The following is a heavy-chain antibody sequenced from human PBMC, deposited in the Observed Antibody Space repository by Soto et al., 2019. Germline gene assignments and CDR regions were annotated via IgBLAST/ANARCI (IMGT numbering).Heavy chain of an antibody. Sequence: SETLSLTCAVYGGSFSGYYWSWIRQPPGKGLEWIGEINHSGSTNYNPSLKSRVTISVDTSKNQFSLNLSSVTAADTAVYYCATMGTPVTGLYYFDYWGQGTLVTVSS. CDR1: GGSFSGYY. CDR2: INHSGST. V-gene: IGHV4-34*01. CDR3: ATMGTPVTGLYYFDY. D-gene: IGHD4-17*01. J-gene: IGHJ4*02.